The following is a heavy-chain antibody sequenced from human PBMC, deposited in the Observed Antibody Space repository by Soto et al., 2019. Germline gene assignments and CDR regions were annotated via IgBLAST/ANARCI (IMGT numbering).Heavy chain of an antibody. Sequence: DVQLVESGGGLIQPGESLRLSCAAFGLTVSGKKYVAWVRQAPGKGLEWVSALYDVEGTDYADSAKGRFTTSRDSSKTTVYVQRIGLRPDDTAVYYCARWHERENAYDVWGQGTTVTVSS. D-gene: IGHD5-12*01. CDR3: ARWHERENAYDV. CDR1: GLTVSGKKY. V-gene: IGHV3-53*01. CDR2: LYDVEGT. J-gene: IGHJ3*01.